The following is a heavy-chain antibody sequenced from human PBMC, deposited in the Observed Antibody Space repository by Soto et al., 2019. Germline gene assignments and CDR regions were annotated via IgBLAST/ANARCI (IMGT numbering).Heavy chain of an antibody. CDR3: AREGGESSDGLYYFDS. Sequence: SEPLSLTCTVSGGSTSSDNYWSWIRQPPGKGLEWIGHIYYSGNTDYNPSLKSRLAISIDTSKNQFSLKLSSVTAADTAVYFCAREGGESSDGLYYFDSWGQGPLVTVSS. CDR1: GGSTSSDNY. D-gene: IGHD3-16*01. V-gene: IGHV4-30-4*01. CDR2: IYYSGNT. J-gene: IGHJ4*02.